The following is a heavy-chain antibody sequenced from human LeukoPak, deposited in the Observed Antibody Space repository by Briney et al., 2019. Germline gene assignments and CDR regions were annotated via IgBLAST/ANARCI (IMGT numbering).Heavy chain of an antibody. Sequence: GGSLRLSCAASGFTFSNYGMSWVRQAPGKGLEWVSAISGSGGSTYYADSVKGRFTISRDNSKNTLYLQMNSLRAEDTAVYYCAKDSSGWQSSYKVPWFDPWGQGTLVTVSS. CDR3: AKDSSGWQSSYKVPWFDP. V-gene: IGHV3-23*01. CDR1: GFTFSNYG. CDR2: ISGSGGST. J-gene: IGHJ5*02. D-gene: IGHD6-19*01.